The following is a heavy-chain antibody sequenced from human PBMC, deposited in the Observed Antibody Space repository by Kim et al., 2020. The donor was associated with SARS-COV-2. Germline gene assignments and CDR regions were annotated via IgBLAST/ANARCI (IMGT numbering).Heavy chain of an antibody. CDR3: TTDLEDIVPMVDFDL. J-gene: IGHJ2*01. D-gene: IGHD2-8*01. Sequence: APVKGRFTISRDDSKNTLYLQMNSLKTEDTAVYYCTTDLEDIVPMVDFDLWGRGTLVTVSS. V-gene: IGHV3-15*01.